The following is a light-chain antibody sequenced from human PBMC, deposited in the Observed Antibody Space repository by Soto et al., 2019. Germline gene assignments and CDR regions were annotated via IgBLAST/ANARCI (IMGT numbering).Light chain of an antibody. CDR2: EIN. V-gene: IGLV2-8*01. CDR1: SSDIGAYNY. CDR3: SSFAGSNNFPYV. J-gene: IGLJ1*01. Sequence: QSVLTQPASVSGSPGQSITISCTGSSSDIGAYNYVSWFQQYPGKAPKLMIYEINKRPSGVPDRFSGSKSGNTASLTVSGPQAEDEADYYCSSFAGSNNFPYVFGTGTKVTVL.